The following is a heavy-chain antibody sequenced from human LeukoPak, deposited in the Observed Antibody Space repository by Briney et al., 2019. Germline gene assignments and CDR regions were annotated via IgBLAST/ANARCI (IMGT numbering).Heavy chain of an antibody. CDR3: ARLSPLTGY. J-gene: IGHJ4*02. D-gene: IGHD1-14*01. CDR2: INHSGST. V-gene: IGHV4-34*01. CDR1: GVSFSGYY. Sequence: KASETLSLTCAVYGVSFSGYYWSWIRQPPGKGLEWIGEINHSGSTNYNPSLKSRVTISVDTSKNQFSLKLSSVTAADTAVYYCARLSPLTGYWGQGTLVTVSS.